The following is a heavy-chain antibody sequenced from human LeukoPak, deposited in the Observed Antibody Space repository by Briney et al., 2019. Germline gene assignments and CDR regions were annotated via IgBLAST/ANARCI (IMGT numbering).Heavy chain of an antibody. J-gene: IGHJ5*02. Sequence: GGSLRLSCAASGFTFSSYEMNWVRQAPGKALEWVSYISSSGSTIYYADSVKGRFTISRDNAKNSLYLQMNSLRAEDTAVYYCARDLDYGDYNWFDPWGQGTLVTVSS. V-gene: IGHV3-48*03. CDR1: GFTFSSYE. D-gene: IGHD4-17*01. CDR2: ISSSGSTI. CDR3: ARDLDYGDYNWFDP.